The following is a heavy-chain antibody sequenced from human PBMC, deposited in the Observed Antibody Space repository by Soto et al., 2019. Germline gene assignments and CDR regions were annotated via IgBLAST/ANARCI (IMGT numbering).Heavy chain of an antibody. D-gene: IGHD3-10*01. Sequence: LRLSCAASGFTFSSYAMSWVRQAPGKGLEWVSAISGSGGSTYYADSVKGRFTISRDNSKNTLYLQMNSLRAEDTAVYYCAKAKPYYYGSGSYYNTKYPYYFDYWGQGTLVTVSS. J-gene: IGHJ4*02. CDR1: GFTFSSYA. V-gene: IGHV3-23*01. CDR2: ISGSGGST. CDR3: AKAKPYYYGSGSYYNTKYPYYFDY.